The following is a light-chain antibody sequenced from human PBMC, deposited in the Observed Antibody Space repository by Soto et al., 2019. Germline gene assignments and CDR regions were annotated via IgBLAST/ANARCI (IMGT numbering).Light chain of an antibody. Sequence: IPLTQSPSSLSASVGDRVTITCRASQGISSYLAWYQQKPGKAPKLLIYAASTLQSGVPSRFSGSGSGTDFTPTISSLQPEDFATYYCQQLNSYLLTFGQGTRLEIK. CDR2: AAS. V-gene: IGKV1-9*01. CDR1: QGISSY. CDR3: QQLNSYLLT. J-gene: IGKJ5*01.